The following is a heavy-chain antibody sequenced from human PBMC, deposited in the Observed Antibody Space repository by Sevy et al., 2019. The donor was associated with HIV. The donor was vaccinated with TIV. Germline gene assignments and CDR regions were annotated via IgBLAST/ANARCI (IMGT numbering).Heavy chain of an antibody. CDR3: ATLYRGTAGTDRAVDY. CDR2: ITGSGGNS. J-gene: IGHJ1*01. CDR1: GFLFSSYA. D-gene: IGHD3-16*01. Sequence: GGSLRLSCTASGFLFSSYAMSWVRQAPGKGLEWVSVITGSGGNSFYEDSVKGRFTISRDNSKNTLYLQLNSLRAEDAAFYYCATLYRGTAGTDRAVDYWGQGTLVTVSS. V-gene: IGHV3-23*01.